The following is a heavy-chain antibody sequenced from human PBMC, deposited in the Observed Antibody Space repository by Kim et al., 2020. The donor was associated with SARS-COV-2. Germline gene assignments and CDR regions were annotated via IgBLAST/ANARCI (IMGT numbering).Heavy chain of an antibody. Sequence: ASVKVSCKASGYTFTSYGISWVRQAPGQGLEWMGWISAYNGNTNYAQKLQGRVTMTTDTSTSTAYMELRSLRSDDTAVYYCARVLLRWLLPPYGMDVWGQGTTVTVSS. V-gene: IGHV1-18*01. CDR1: GYTFTSYG. J-gene: IGHJ6*02. CDR3: ARVLLRWLLPPYGMDV. D-gene: IGHD3-22*01. CDR2: ISAYNGNT.